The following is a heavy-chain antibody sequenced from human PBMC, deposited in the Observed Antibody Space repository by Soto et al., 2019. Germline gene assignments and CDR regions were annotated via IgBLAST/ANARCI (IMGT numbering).Heavy chain of an antibody. J-gene: IGHJ6*02. D-gene: IGHD3-10*01. CDR1: GFTVSSTY. Sequence: EVQLVESGGGLVQPGGSLRLSCAVSGFTVSSTYMSWVRQSPGKGPEWVSILYIGGNTYYADSVKGRFTISRDNSKNTLYLQMNSPTEEDTAVYYCTRVGRSSGSYYSPYHYGMDVWGQGTTVTVSS. V-gene: IGHV3-53*01. CDR2: LYIGGNT. CDR3: TRVGRSSGSYYSPYHYGMDV.